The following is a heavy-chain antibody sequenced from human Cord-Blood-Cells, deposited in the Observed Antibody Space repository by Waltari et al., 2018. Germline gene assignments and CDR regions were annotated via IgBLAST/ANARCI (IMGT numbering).Heavy chain of an antibody. CDR3: ARGYRHRPREFVVVTAIPHAFDI. V-gene: IGHV4-34*01. J-gene: IGHJ3*02. Sequence: QVQLQQWGAGLLKPSETLSLTCAVYGGSFSGYYWSWIRQPPGKGLEWIGEIKHSGSTNYNPALKSRVTISVDTSKNQFSLKLSSVTAADTAVYYCARGYRHRPREFVVVTAIPHAFDIWGQGTMVTVSS. D-gene: IGHD2-21*02. CDR2: IKHSGST. CDR1: GGSFSGYY.